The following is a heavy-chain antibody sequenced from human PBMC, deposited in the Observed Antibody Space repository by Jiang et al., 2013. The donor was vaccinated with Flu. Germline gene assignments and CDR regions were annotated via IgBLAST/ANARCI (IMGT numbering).Heavy chain of an antibody. CDR3: AKCVVPAAWPMYYYGMDV. D-gene: IGHD2-2*01. V-gene: IGHV3-23*04. CDR2: ISDSGGST. J-gene: IGHJ6*02. CDR1: GFTFSSYA. Sequence: VQLVESGGGLVQPGGSLRLSCAASGFTFSSYAMSWVRQAPGKGLEWVSAISDSGGSTYYADSVKGRFTISRDNSKNTLYLQMNSLRAEDTAVYYCAKCVVPAAWPMYYYGMDVWGQGTTVTVSS.